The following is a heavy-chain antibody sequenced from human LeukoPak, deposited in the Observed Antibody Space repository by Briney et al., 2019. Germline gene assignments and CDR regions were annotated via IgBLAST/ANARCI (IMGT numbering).Heavy chain of an antibody. Sequence: GGSLRLSCAASGFTFSSYAMSWVRQAPGKGLEWVSAISGSGGSTYYADSVKGRFTISRDNSKNTLYLQMNSLRAEDTAVYYCARDGWYCSSTSCPRGYYGMDVWGQGTTVTVSS. D-gene: IGHD2-2*01. V-gene: IGHV3-23*01. CDR1: GFTFSSYA. J-gene: IGHJ6*02. CDR3: ARDGWYCSSTSCPRGYYGMDV. CDR2: ISGSGGST.